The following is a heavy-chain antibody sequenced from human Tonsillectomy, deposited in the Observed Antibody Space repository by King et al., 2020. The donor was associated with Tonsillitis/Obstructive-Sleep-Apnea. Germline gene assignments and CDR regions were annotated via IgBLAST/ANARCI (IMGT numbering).Heavy chain of an antibody. V-gene: IGHV1-18*01. CDR3: ARYYYDSSGYYHGYFQH. CDR2: SRPYDGDT. J-gene: IGHJ1*01. Sequence: QLVQSGAEVKKPGASVKVSCKASGYTFTSYDITWVRQAPGQGLEWMGCSRPYDGDTNYAQKLQGRVTMTSDTSTTTAYMELRSLRSDDTAVYFCARYYYDSSGYYHGYFQHWGQGTLVTVSS. CDR1: GYTFTSYD. D-gene: IGHD3-22*01.